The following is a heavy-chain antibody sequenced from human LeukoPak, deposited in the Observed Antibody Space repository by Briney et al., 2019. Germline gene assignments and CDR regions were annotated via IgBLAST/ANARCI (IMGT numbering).Heavy chain of an antibody. CDR1: GFSFSSYA. J-gene: IGHJ4*02. D-gene: IGHD3-10*01. V-gene: IGHV3-23*01. CDR2: ISGSGGST. CDR3: AKGPGRYYGSGSYPLSDY. Sequence: GGSLRLSCAASGFSFSSYAMGWVRQAPGKGLEWVSGISGSGGSTYYADPVKGRFTISRDNSKNTLYLQMNSLRAEDTAVYYCAKGPGRYYGSGSYPLSDYWGQGTLVTVSS.